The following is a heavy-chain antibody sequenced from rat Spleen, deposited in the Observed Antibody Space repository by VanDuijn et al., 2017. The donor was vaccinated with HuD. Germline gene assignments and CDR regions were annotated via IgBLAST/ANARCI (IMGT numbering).Heavy chain of an antibody. J-gene: IGHJ3*01. CDR2: ISTGGGST. Sequence: EVQLVESGGGLVEPGRSLKLSCAASGFASRNYGMAWVRQAPTKGLEWVAYISTGGGSTYYRDSVKGRFTTSRDNAKSTLYLQMDSLRSEDTSTYYCTQQLGDWFAYWGQGTLVTVSS. CDR3: TQQLGDWFAY. CDR1: GFASRNYG. V-gene: IGHV5-27*01. D-gene: IGHD1-10*01.